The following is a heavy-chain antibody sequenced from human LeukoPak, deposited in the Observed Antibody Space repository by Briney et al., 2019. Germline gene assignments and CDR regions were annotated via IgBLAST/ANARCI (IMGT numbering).Heavy chain of an antibody. J-gene: IGHJ5*02. CDR2: IYYSGST. CDR1: GGSLSSSSYY. CDR3: ARAYDSSGYTDPPSNWFDP. V-gene: IGHV4-39*01. Sequence: SETLSLTCTVSGGSLSSSSYYWGWIRQPPGKGLEWIGSIYYSGSTYYNPSLKSRVTISVDTSKNQFSLKLSSVTAADTAVYYCARAYDSSGYTDPPSNWFDPWGQGTLVTVSS. D-gene: IGHD3-22*01.